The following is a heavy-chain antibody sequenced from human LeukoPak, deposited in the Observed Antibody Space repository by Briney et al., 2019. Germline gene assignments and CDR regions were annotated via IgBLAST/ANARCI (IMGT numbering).Heavy chain of an antibody. J-gene: IGHJ4*02. CDR2: IYPGDSDT. CDR1: GYSFTSYW. CDR3: AIHSGSYLYHDY. V-gene: IGHV5-51*01. D-gene: IGHD1-26*01. Sequence: GESLKISCKGSGYSFTSYWIGWVPRMHGKGLGWMGTIYPGDSDTRYRTSFKGHVPIPADKSISPAYLQWSSLKASDTPMNYCAIHSGSYLYHDYGGQGSLVTVSS.